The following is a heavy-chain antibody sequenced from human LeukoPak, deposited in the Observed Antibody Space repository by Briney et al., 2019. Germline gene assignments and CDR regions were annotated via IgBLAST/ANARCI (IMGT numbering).Heavy chain of an antibody. D-gene: IGHD3-3*01. J-gene: IGHJ4*02. V-gene: IGHV3-48*03. Sequence: GGSLRLSCAASGFTFSSYEMNWVRQAPGKGLEWVSYISSSGSTIYYADSVKGRFTISRDNAKNSLYLQMNSLRAEDTAVYYCARGAEWLYFDYWGQGTLVTVSS. CDR1: GFTFSSYE. CDR3: ARGAEWLYFDY. CDR2: ISSSGSTI.